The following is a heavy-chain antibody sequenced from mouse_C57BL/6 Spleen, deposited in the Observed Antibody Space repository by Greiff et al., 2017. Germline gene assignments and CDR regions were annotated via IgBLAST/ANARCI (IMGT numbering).Heavy chain of an antibody. CDR3: AREDYYGSSPWFAY. J-gene: IGHJ3*01. D-gene: IGHD1-1*01. Sequence: QVKLQQPGAELVKPGASVKLSCKASGYTFTSYWMHWVKQRPGRGLEWIGRIDPNSGGTKYNEKFKSKATLTVDNPSSTAYMQLSSLTSEDSAVYYCAREDYYGSSPWFAYWGQGTLVTVSA. CDR1: GYTFTSYW. CDR2: IDPNSGGT. V-gene: IGHV1-72*01.